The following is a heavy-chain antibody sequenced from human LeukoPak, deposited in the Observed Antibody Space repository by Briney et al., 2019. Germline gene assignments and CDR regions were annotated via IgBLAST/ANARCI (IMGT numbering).Heavy chain of an antibody. CDR2: ISYDGSNK. CDR1: GFTFSSYG. D-gene: IGHD3-22*01. CDR3: ARDLGQYYDTSDNWFDP. J-gene: IGHJ5*02. V-gene: IGHV3-30*03. Sequence: GGSLRLSCAASGFTFSSYGMHWVRQAPGKGLEWVAVISYDGSNKYYADSVKGRFTISRDNSKNTLNLQMNSLRAEDTAVYYCARDLGQYYDTSDNWFDPWGQGTLVTVSS.